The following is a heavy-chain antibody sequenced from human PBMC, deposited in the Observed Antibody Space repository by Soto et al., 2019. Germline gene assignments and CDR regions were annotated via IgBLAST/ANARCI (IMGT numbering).Heavy chain of an antibody. V-gene: IGHV4-59*01. CDR2: IYNGGSN. J-gene: IGHJ6*02. Sequence: SESLSLACSVDGGSINIYYWSWIRLPPGKGLEVSGYIYNGGSNSYNPALKSRVTISVDTSKNQFSLKLRSVTAADTAVYDCASDQSSGWDWGDGMDVWGQVTLVTVSS. CDR1: GGSINIYY. CDR3: ASDQSSGWDWGDGMDV. D-gene: IGHD6-19*01.